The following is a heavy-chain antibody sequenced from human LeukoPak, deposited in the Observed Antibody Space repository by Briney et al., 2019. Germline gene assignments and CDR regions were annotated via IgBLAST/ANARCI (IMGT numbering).Heavy chain of an antibody. V-gene: IGHV1-46*01. Sequence: VASVKVSCKASGYTFTSYYMDWVRQAPGQGLEWMGIINPSGGSTSYAQKFQGRLTMTRDMSTSTVYMELSSLRSEDTAVYYCASLAGGNSESSDAFDIWGQGTMVTVSS. J-gene: IGHJ3*02. CDR3: ASLAGGNSESSDAFDI. CDR2: INPSGGST. CDR1: GYTFTSYY. D-gene: IGHD4-23*01.